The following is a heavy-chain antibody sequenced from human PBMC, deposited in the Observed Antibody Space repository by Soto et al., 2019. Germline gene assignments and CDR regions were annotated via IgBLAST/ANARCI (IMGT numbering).Heavy chain of an antibody. CDR1: GFTFSHCS. V-gene: IGHV3-23*01. Sequence: EVQLLESGGGLVQPGGSLRLSCAASGFTFSHCSMAWVRQTPEKGLEWVSGMSISGEKTFYADFVKGRFTVSRDSPKNTVYLQMNTLRAEDTAIYYCTRWDGFADLWGQGTLVTVSS. CDR2: MSISGEKT. CDR3: TRWDGFADL. J-gene: IGHJ4*02. D-gene: IGHD1-26*01.